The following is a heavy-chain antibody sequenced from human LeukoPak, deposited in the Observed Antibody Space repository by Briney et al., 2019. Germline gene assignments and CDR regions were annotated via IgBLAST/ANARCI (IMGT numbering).Heavy chain of an antibody. CDR3: ARGVPQYPVDC. V-gene: IGHV4-59*01. CDR2: IYYSGST. D-gene: IGHD1-1*01. CDR1: GGSISSYY. J-gene: IGHJ4*02. Sequence: SETLSLTCTVSGGSISSYYWSWIRQPPGKGLEFIGYIYYSGSTNYNPSLKSRVTISVDTSKNQFSLKLSSVTAADTAVYYCARGVPQYPVDCWGQGTLVTVSS.